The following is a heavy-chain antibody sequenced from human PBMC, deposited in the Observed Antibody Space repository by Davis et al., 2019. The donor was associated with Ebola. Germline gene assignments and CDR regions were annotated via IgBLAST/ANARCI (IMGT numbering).Heavy chain of an antibody. D-gene: IGHD6-13*01. Sequence: SETLSLTCAVYGGSFSGYYWSWIRQLPGKGLEWIGEINHSGSTNYNPSLKSRVTISVDTSKNQFSLKLSSVTAADTAVYYCASQLSWFDPWGQGTLVTVSS. V-gene: IGHV4-34*01. CDR2: INHSGST. J-gene: IGHJ5*02. CDR1: GGSFSGYY. CDR3: ASQLSWFDP.